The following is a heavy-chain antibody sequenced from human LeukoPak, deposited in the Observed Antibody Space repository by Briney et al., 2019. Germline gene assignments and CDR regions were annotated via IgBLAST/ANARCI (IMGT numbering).Heavy chain of an antibody. CDR1: GFTFSSYS. V-gene: IGHV3-21*01. J-gene: IGHJ4*02. CDR2: ISSSSSYI. Sequence: PGGSLRLSCAASGFTFSSYSMNWVSQAPGKGLEWVSSISSSSSYIYYADSVKARFTISRDNAKNSLYLQMNSLRAEDTAVYYCARHGPLRDYWGQGTLVTVSS. D-gene: IGHD4-17*01. CDR3: ARHGPLRDY.